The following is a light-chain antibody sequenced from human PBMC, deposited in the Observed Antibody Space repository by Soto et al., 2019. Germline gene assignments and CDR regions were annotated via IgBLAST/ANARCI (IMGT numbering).Light chain of an antibody. CDR3: QQRSNWPPEIT. Sequence: EIVLAQSPGTLSLSPGARATLSCRASQSVSSSYLAWYQQKPGQAPRLLIYDASNRATGVPARFSGSGSGTDFTLTVSSLEPEDFALYYCQQRSNWPPEITFGQGTRLEIK. CDR1: QSVSSSY. J-gene: IGKJ5*01. V-gene: IGKV3D-20*02. CDR2: DAS.